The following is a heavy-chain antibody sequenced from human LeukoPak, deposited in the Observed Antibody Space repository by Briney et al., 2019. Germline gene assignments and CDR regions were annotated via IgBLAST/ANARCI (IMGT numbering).Heavy chain of an antibody. CDR3: ARGPGGAARKPNWFDP. D-gene: IGHD6-6*01. V-gene: IGHV3-7*01. Sequence: GGSLRLSCAASGFTFSSYWMSWVRQAPGKGLEWVANIKQDGSEKYYVDSVKGRFTISRDNAKNSLYLQMNSLRAEDTAVYYCARGPGGAARKPNWFDPWGHGTLVTVSS. CDR2: IKQDGSEK. CDR1: GFTFSSYW. J-gene: IGHJ5*02.